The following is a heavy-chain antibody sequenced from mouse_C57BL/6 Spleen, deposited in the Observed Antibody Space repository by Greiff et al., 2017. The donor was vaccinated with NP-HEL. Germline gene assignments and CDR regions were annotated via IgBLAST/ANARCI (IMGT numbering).Heavy chain of an antibody. V-gene: IGHV1-69*01. CDR3: ARQYYYGSFWFAY. D-gene: IGHD1-1*01. CDR1: GYTFTSYW. J-gene: IGHJ3*01. Sequence: QVQLQQPGAELVMPGASVKLSYKASGYTFTSYWMHWVKQRPGQGLEWIGEIDPSDSYTNYNQKFKGKSTLTVDKSSSTAYMQLSSLTSEDSAVYYCARQYYYGSFWFAYWGQGTLVTVSA. CDR2: IDPSDSYT.